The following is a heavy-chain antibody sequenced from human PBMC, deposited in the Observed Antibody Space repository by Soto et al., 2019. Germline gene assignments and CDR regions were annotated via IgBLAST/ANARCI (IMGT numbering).Heavy chain of an antibody. CDR2: ISYDGSNK. CDR1: GFTFSSYG. Sequence: QVQLVESGGGVVQPGRSLRLSCAASGFTFSSYGMHWVRQAPGKGLEWVAVISYDGSNKYYADSVKGRFTISRDNSKNTLYLQMNSLRAEDTAVYYCAKDRTTSIIAVAPLDYWGQGTLVTVSS. J-gene: IGHJ4*02. CDR3: AKDRTTSIIAVAPLDY. V-gene: IGHV3-30*18. D-gene: IGHD6-19*01.